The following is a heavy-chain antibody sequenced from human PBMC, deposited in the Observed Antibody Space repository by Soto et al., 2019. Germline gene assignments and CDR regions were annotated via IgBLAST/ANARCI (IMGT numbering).Heavy chain of an antibody. D-gene: IGHD3-16*01. V-gene: IGHV4-34*01. Sequence: SETLSLTCAVHGGSFSGYSWTWIRQPPGQGLEWIGEINSGGSTTYNPSLRSRVSMSLDTSTNHFSPNLSSVTAADTAVYYCARHRDYYYFYYGMDVWGQGTTVTVS. J-gene: IGHJ6*02. CDR3: ARHRDYYYFYYGMDV. CDR1: GGSFSGYS. CDR2: INSGGST.